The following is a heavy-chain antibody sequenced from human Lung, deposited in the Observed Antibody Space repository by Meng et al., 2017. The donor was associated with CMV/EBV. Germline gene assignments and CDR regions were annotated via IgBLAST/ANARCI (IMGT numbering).Heavy chain of an antibody. CDR2: ISYDGNNG. D-gene: IGHD5-24*01. Sequence: GGSXRLSCTVSRFNFNTYAMHWVRQAPGKGLERVALISYDGNNGHYADFMKGRFTISRDNAKNTLYLEMNSLRAEDTAVYYCARDHRAGRWLQLGYYDYXGQGXLVTVSS. CDR3: ARDHRAGRWLQLGYYDY. V-gene: IGHV3-30*03. CDR1: RFNFNTYA. J-gene: IGHJ4*02.